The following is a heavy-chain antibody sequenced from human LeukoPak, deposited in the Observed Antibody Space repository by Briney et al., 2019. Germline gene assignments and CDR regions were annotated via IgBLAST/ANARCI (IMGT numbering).Heavy chain of an antibody. J-gene: IGHJ4*02. D-gene: IGHD1-14*01. Sequence: GGTLRLSRAASGFTLSSYCMHCVRQAPGKGLVWVSRINSRGSSTSRADSVKGRLTISRDNAKHTLYLQMHSLRPEDTAVYYCIRGAPTTFDYWGQGTLVTVSS. CDR2: INSRGSST. CDR3: IRGAPTTFDY. CDR1: GFTLSSYC. V-gene: IGHV3-74*01.